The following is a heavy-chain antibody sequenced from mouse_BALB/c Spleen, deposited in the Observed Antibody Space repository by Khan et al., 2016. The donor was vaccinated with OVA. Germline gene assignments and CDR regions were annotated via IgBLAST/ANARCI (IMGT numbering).Heavy chain of an antibody. V-gene: IGHV3-2*02. J-gene: IGHJ2*01. D-gene: IGHD1-1*01. CDR2: ISYSGNT. CDR3: ARVYGGDFDY. Sequence: EVQLQESGPGLVKPSQSLSLTCTVTGYSITSDYAWNWIRQFPGNKLDWMGFISYSGNTNYNPSLTSRISITRDTSKNQFFLQLNSVTTEDTATYYCARVYGGDFDYWGQGTTLTVSS. CDR1: GYSITSDYA.